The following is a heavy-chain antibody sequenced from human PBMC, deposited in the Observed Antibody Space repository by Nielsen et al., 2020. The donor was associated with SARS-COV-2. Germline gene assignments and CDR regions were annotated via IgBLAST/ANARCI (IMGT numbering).Heavy chain of an antibody. D-gene: IGHD3-10*01. V-gene: IGHV3-30-3*01. CDR2: ISFDGDYR. J-gene: IGHJ4*02. Sequence: GESLRLSCAASGFTFSTYPLHWVSQAPGKGLEWVAIISFDGDYRYYADSVKGRFTISRANSKNTLFLQMNSLRPEDTAVYYCARDGDYRGSGNYYFDSWGQGTLVAVSS. CDR1: GFTFSTYP. CDR3: ARDGDYRGSGNYYFDS.